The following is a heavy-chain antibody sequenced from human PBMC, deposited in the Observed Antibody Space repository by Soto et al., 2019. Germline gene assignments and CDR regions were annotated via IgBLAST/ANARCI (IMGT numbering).Heavy chain of an antibody. D-gene: IGHD1-7*01. CDR1: GFPFSNYA. J-gene: IGHJ3*02. CDR2: ISFNGGMT. V-gene: IGHV3-23*01. Sequence: GSLRLSCAASGFPFSNYAMTWVRQAPGKGLEWVSAISFNGGMTYYADSVKGRFTISRDSSKNTLYLQMNSLRAEDTAVYYCAKGNSWSPALVLDIWGQGTVVTVSS. CDR3: AKGNSWSPALVLDI.